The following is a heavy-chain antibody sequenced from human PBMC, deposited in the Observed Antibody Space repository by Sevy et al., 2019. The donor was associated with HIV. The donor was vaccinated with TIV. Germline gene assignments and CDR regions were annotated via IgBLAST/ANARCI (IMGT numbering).Heavy chain of an antibody. CDR2: IYYSGST. CDR1: GGSISSYY. V-gene: IGHV4-59*01. J-gene: IGHJ6*02. D-gene: IGHD3-10*01. CDR3: ARSALYYYGSGYSNYYYYGVDV. Sequence: SETLSLTCTVSGGSISSYYWSWIRQPPGKGLEWIGYIYYSGSTNYNPSLKSRVTISVDTSKNQFSLKLSSVTAADTAVYYCARSALYYYGSGYSNYYYYGVDVWGQGTTVTVSS.